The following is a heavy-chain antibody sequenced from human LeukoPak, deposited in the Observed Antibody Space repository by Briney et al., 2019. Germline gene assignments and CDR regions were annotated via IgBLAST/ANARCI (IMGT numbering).Heavy chain of an antibody. CDR2: INPSSGGT. CDR1: AYTFTGYY. V-gene: IGHV1-2*02. J-gene: IGHJ5*02. CDR3: ASVEGARYVDP. D-gene: IGHD3-16*01. Sequence: GASVKVSCKASAYTFTGYYIHWVRQAPGQGLESIGWINPSSGGTYSAQRFQGRVTMTRDTSVSTVYMELRRLTSDDTAVYYCASVEGARYVDPRGQGTLVTVSS.